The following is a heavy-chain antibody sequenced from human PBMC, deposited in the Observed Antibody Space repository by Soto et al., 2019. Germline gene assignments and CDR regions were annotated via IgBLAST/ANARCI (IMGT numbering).Heavy chain of an antibody. CDR3: ATATYYYDSCGYDSLSYFVY. V-gene: IGHV1-18*01. J-gene: IGHJ4*01. Sequence: ASVKVSCKAAGDMFTSSGISRVRQPPGQGLEWMGWISTYKGNTNYAQKLQGRVTMTTDTSTSTGYMELRSLRSDDTDVYYCATATYYYDSCGYDSLSYFVYWG. D-gene: IGHD3-22*01. CDR1: GDMFTSSG. CDR2: ISTYKGNT.